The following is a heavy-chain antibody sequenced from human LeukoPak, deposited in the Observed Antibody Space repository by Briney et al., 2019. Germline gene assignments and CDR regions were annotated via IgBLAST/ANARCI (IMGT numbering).Heavy chain of an antibody. Sequence: GGSLRLSCAASGFTFSSYGMHWVRQAPGKGLEWVAVISYDGSNKYYADSVKGRFTISRDNSKNTLYLQMNSLRAEDTAVYYCAKAPGYDWGQGTLVTVSS. CDR1: GFTFSSYG. D-gene: IGHD5-18*01. CDR2: ISYDGSNK. CDR3: AKAPGYD. V-gene: IGHV3-30*18. J-gene: IGHJ4*02.